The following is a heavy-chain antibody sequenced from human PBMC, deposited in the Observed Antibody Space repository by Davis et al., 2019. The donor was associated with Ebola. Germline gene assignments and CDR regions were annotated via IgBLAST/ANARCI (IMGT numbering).Heavy chain of an antibody. CDR2: ISSSGRDI. Sequence: GESLKISCAASGFSISSYSMNWVRQAPGKGLEWVSSISSSGRDIQYTDSMKGRFAVSRDNAKNSLYLQMNSLRVGDTAVYYCARDRGDYGHLDYWGQGTLVTVSS. D-gene: IGHD4-17*01. CDR1: GFSISSYS. J-gene: IGHJ4*02. V-gene: IGHV3-21*06. CDR3: ARDRGDYGHLDY.